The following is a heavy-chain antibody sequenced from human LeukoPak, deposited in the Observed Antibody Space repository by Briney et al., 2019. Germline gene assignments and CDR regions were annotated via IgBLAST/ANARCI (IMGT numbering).Heavy chain of an antibody. V-gene: IGHV3-23*01. CDR3: AREDATMVLSLDY. D-gene: IGHD5-18*01. Sequence: LSGGSLRLSCAASGFTFSSYDMSWVRQAPGKGLEWVSAISSGGDNTYYADSVKGRLTISRDNSKNTLYVQMTSLRAEDTAVYYCAREDATMVLSLDYWGQGALVTVSS. J-gene: IGHJ4*02. CDR1: GFTFSSYD. CDR2: ISSGGDNT.